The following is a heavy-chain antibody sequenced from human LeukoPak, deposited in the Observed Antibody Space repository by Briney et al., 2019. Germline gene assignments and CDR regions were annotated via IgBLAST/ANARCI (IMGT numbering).Heavy chain of an antibody. D-gene: IGHD2-2*01. CDR3: VSFYETY. CDR1: GNYW. J-gene: IGHJ4*02. Sequence: GGSLRLSWAASGNYWMHWVRQAPGKGLVWVSHINSDGGWTSYADSVKGRFTISKDNAKNTVYLQMNNLRAEDTAVYYCVSFYETYWGRGTLVTVSS. CDR2: INSDGGWT. V-gene: IGHV3-74*01.